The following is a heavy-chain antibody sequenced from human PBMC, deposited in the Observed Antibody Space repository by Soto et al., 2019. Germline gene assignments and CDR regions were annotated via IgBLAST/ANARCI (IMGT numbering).Heavy chain of an antibody. V-gene: IGHV6-1*01. Sequence: SQTLSLPRAISGDSVSSYSAAWNWIRQSPSGGLEWLGRTYYRSRFFSDYAESVKSRIIINPDTSKNQFSLQLKSVTPEDTAVYYCVRDRYSSSGWFDPWGQGTPVTGLL. CDR3: VRDRYSSSGWFDP. J-gene: IGHJ5*02. CDR1: GDSVSSYSAA. CDR2: TYYRSRFFS. D-gene: IGHD3-10*01.